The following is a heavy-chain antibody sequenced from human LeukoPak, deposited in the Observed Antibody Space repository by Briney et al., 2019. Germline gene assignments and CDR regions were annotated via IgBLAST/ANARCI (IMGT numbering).Heavy chain of an antibody. V-gene: IGHV3-7*05. CDR1: GFIFSSYW. D-gene: IGHD1-26*01. J-gene: IGHJ3*01. CDR3: AKAFQRGWERDAFAF. Sequence: PGGSLRLSCATSGFIFSSYWMSWVRQAPGKGLEWVANINQDGNEKYYVDSVKGRLTISRDNAKNSLYLQMNSLGADDTAVYYCAKAFQRGWERDAFAFWGQGTLVTVSS. CDR2: INQDGNEK.